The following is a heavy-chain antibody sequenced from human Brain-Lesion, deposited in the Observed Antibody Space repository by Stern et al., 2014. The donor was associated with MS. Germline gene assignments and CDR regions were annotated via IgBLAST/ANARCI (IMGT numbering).Heavy chain of an antibody. CDR3: AKDRKYLTYFFDH. Sequence: VQLLESGGGVVQPGRPLRLSCVASGFTFGSCAMHWVRQAPGKGLEWVAGVSYDGSNKYYADSVKGRFTISRDNSQNTLYMQMSSLRPEDTAVYYCAKDRKYLTYFFDHWGQGSLVTVSS. V-gene: IGHV3-30*18. CDR1: GFTFGSCA. D-gene: IGHD2/OR15-2a*01. CDR2: VSYDGSNK. J-gene: IGHJ5*02.